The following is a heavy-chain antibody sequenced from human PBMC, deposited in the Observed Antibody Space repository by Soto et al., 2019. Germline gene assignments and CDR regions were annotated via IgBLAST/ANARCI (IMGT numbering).Heavy chain of an antibody. J-gene: IGHJ5*02. D-gene: IGHD3-16*01. V-gene: IGHV4-31*03. CDR2: IYNTGGT. Sequence: QVQLQESGPGLVKPAQTLSLTCTVSGDSVSRDGNYWGRIRQLPGKGLEWIGYIYNTGGTYYNPSLKTRPSIWFDTSKNQLSRKLRSLTGADTAVYYCVRAPFGLGEWFDRWGQGTLVTVSS. CDR1: GDSVSRDGNY. CDR3: VRAPFGLGEWFDR.